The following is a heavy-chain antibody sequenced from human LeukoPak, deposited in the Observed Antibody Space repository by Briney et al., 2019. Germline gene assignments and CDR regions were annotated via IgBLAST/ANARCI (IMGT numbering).Heavy chain of an antibody. CDR3: ARAYSSGWSNLFDY. D-gene: IGHD6-19*01. CDR1: GGSFSGYY. J-gene: IGHJ4*02. CDR2: INHSGST. Sequence: SETLSLTCAVYGGSFSGYYWSWIRQPPGKGLEWIGEINHSGSTNYNPSLKSRVTISVDTSKNQFSLNLNSVTAADTAVYYCARAYSSGWSNLFDYWGQGTLVTVSS. V-gene: IGHV4-34*01.